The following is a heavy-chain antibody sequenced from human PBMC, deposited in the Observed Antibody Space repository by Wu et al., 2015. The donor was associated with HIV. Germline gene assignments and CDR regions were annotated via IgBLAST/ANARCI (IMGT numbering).Heavy chain of an antibody. J-gene: IGHJ4*02. CDR3: ATPRSPGFSSAWPTYFDY. D-gene: IGHD6-19*01. V-gene: IGHV1-69*13. CDR2: IIPFFGAI. Sequence: QVQLVQSGAEVKKPGSSVKVSCKASGDISRNSAIGWVRQAPGQGLEWMGRIIPFFGAINYAQKFQGRVTITADESTSTAYMELSSLRSEDTAVYYCATPRSPGFSSAWPTYFDYWGQGTLVTVSS. CDR1: GDISRNSA.